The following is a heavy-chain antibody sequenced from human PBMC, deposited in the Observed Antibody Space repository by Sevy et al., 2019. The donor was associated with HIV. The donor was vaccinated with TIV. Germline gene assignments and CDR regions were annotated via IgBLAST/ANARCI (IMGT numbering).Heavy chain of an antibody. Sequence: GGSLRLSCAASGFTFSSYSTNWVRQAPGKGLEWVSSISSSSSYIYYADSVKGRFTISRDNAKNSLYLQMNSLRAEDTAVYYCARDLGYCSGGSCYGPWFDPWGQGTLVTVSS. J-gene: IGHJ5*02. CDR2: ISSSSSYI. CDR3: ARDLGYCSGGSCYGPWFDP. V-gene: IGHV3-21*01. CDR1: GFTFSSYS. D-gene: IGHD2-15*01.